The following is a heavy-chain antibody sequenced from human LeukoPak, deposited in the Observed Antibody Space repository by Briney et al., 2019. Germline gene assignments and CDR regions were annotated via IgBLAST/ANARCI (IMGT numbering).Heavy chain of an antibody. CDR1: GYSFTNYW. D-gene: IGHD1-26*01. V-gene: IGHV5-51*01. CDR2: IYPGDSDT. CDR3: ARLPAYSGSYQYFDY. Sequence: GESLKISCQSSGYSFTNYWIGWVRQMPGKGLEWMGIIYPGDSDTRCSPSFQGQVTISADKSISTAYLQWSSLKASDTAMYYCARLPAYSGSYQYFDYWGQGTLVTVSS. J-gene: IGHJ4*02.